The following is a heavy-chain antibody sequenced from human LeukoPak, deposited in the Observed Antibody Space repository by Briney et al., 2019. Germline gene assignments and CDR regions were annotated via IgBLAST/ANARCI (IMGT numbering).Heavy chain of an antibody. CDR3: ASRLADFWSGYSYVGDAFDI. V-gene: IGHV1-18*01. J-gene: IGHJ3*02. Sequence: GASVKVSCKASGYTFTSYGISWVRQAPGQGLEWMGWISAYNGNTNYAQKLQGRVTMTTDTSTSTAYMELRSLRSDDTAVYYCASRLADFWSGYSYVGDAFDIWGQGTMVTVSS. CDR2: ISAYNGNT. CDR1: GYTFTSYG. D-gene: IGHD3-3*01.